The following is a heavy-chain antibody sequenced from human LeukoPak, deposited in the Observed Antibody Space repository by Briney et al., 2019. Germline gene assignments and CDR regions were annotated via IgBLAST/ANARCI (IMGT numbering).Heavy chain of an antibody. CDR3: ARPTRSGWYYY. CDR2: IYYSGST. Sequence: SETLSLTCTVSGGSISSGSYYWGWIRQPPGKGLEWIGSIYYSGSTYYNPSLKSRVTISVDTSKNQFSLKLSSVTAADTAVYYCARPTRSGWYYYWGQGTLVTVSS. J-gene: IGHJ4*02. CDR1: GGSISSGSYY. D-gene: IGHD6-19*01. V-gene: IGHV4-39*01.